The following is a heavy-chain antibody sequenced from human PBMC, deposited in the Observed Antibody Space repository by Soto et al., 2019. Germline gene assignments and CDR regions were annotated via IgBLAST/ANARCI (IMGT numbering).Heavy chain of an antibody. J-gene: IGHJ4*02. D-gene: IGHD2-2*01. CDR1: GFTFSSYS. Sequence: GGSLRLSCAASGFTFSSYSMNCVRQAPGKGPECVSSITSSSSRRYYADSVKGRSTISRDNAKNSLYLQMNSLRDEDTAVYYCERESSTRPGYWVQGT. CDR3: ERESSTRPGY. V-gene: IGHV3-48*02. CDR2: ITSSSSRR.